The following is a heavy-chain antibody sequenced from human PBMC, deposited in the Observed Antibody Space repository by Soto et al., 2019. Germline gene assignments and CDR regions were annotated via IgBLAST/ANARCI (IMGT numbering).Heavy chain of an antibody. CDR1: GFTFDDYA. CDR2: ISWNSGSI. J-gene: IGHJ4*02. CDR3: AKGFAHCSGGSCYSEYYFDY. D-gene: IGHD2-15*01. Sequence: GGSLRLSCAASGFTFDDYAMHWVRQAPGKGLEWVSGISWNSGSIGYADSVKGRFTISRDNAKNSLYLQMNSLRAEDTALYYCAKGFAHCSGGSCYSEYYFDYWGQGTLVTVSS. V-gene: IGHV3-9*01.